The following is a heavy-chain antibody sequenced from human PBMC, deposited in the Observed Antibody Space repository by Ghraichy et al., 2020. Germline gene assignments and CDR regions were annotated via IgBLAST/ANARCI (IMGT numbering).Heavy chain of an antibody. J-gene: IGHJ3*02. CDR3: ARLAPTDIMGASRLNDAFDI. CDR2: ISSSGSTI. D-gene: IGHD5-12*01. CDR1: GFTFSSYE. Sequence: GGSLRLSCAASGFTFSSYEMNWVRQAPGKGLEWVSYISSSGSTIYYADSVKGRFTISRDNAKNSLYLQMNSLRAEDTAVYYCARLAPTDIMGASRLNDAFDIWGQGTMVTVSS. V-gene: IGHV3-48*03.